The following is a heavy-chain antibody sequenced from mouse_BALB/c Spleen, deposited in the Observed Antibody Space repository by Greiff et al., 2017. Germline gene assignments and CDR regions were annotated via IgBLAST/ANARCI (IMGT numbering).Heavy chain of an antibody. D-gene: IGHD2-2*01. J-gene: IGHJ3*01. CDR2: IDPETGGT. CDR1: GYTFTDYE. CDR3: TRGSYGYDGVAWFAY. Sequence: QVQLQQSGAELVRPGASVTLSCKASGYTFTDYEMHWVKQTPVHGLEWIGAIDPETGGTAYNQKFKGKATLTADKSSSTAYMELRSLTSEDSAVYYCTRGSYGYDGVAWFAYWGQGTLVTVAA. V-gene: IGHV1-15*01.